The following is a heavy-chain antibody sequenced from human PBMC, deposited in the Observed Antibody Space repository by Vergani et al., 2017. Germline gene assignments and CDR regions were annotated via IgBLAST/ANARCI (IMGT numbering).Heavy chain of an antibody. CDR1: GGTFSSYT. CDR2: IIPILGIA. V-gene: IGHV1-69*02. CDR3: ARATGILTATFDL. D-gene: IGHD3-9*01. J-gene: IGHJ4*02. Sequence: QVQLVQSGAEVKKPGSSVKVSCKASGGTFSSYTISWVRQAPGQGLEWMGRIIPILGIANYAQKFQGRVTITADKSTSTAYMELSSLRSEDTAVYYCARATGILTATFDLWCQGTLVTVSS.